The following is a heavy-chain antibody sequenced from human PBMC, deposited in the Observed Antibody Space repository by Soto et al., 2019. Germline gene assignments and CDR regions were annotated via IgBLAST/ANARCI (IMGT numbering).Heavy chain of an antibody. J-gene: IGHJ4*02. D-gene: IGHD4-4*01. Sequence: EVQLLESGGGLVQPGGSLRLSCAASGFTFNAYAMTWVRQAPGKGLEWVSAIGGSGDNRYYAASVKGRFTISRDNSKHTLDLQMSRLRVEYTAVYYCARVASDYINSVDHWGQGILVTVSS. V-gene: IGHV3-23*01. CDR2: IGGSGDNR. CDR1: GFTFNAYA. CDR3: ARVASDYINSVDH.